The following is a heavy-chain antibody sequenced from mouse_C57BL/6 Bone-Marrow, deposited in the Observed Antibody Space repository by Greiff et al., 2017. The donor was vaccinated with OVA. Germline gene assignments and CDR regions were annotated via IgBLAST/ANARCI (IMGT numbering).Heavy chain of an antibody. V-gene: IGHV2-2*01. CDR2: IWSGGST. D-gene: IGHD1-1*01. Sequence: VHLVESGPGLVQPSQSLSITCTVSGFSLTSYGVHWVRQSPGKGLEWLGVIWSGGSTDYNAAFISRLSISKDNSKSQVFFKMNSLQADDTAIYYCARNSLYYGSSFYYAMDYWGQGTSVTVSS. J-gene: IGHJ4*01. CDR3: ARNSLYYGSSFYYAMDY. CDR1: GFSLTSYG.